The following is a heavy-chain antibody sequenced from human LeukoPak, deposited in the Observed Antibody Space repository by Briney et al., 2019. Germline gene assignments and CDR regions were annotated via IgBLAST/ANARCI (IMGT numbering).Heavy chain of an antibody. CDR3: AKETSGDSSGYYFDY. J-gene: IGHJ4*02. Sequence: GGSLRLSCAASGSTFDDYAMHWVRQAPGKGLEWVSLISGDGGSTYYADSVKGRFTISRDNSKNSLYLQMNSLRTEDTALYYCAKETSGDSSGYYFDYWGQGTLVTVSS. V-gene: IGHV3-43*02. CDR2: ISGDGGST. D-gene: IGHD3-22*01. CDR1: GSTFDDYA.